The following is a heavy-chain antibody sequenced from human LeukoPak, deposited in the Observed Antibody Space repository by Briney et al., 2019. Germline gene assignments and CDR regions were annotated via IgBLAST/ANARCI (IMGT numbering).Heavy chain of an antibody. V-gene: IGHV3-7*03. J-gene: IGHJ3*02. D-gene: IGHD2-15*01. CDR3: AGAGLSGGSCYAFDI. CDR2: INQDGSEK. Sequence: GGSLRLSCAASGFTFSSYWMRWVRQAPGKGPEWVANINQDGSEKYYVDSVKGRFTISRDNAKNSLYLQMNSLRAEDTAVYYCAGAGLSGGSCYAFDIWGQGTMVTVSS. CDR1: GFTFSSYW.